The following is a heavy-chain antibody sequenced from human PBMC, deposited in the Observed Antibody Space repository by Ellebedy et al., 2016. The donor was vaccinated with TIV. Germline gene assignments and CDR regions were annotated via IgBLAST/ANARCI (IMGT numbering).Heavy chain of an antibody. V-gene: IGHV3-30-3*01. CDR1: GFTFNKYT. CDR2: ISNDGNSE. CDR3: ARGRY. Sequence: GGSLRLSXAASGFTFNKYTMHWVRQAPGKGLQWVAGISNDGNSESYAVSVKGRFTISRDNSNNTLHLQMNSLRAEDTAVYYCARGRYWGQGTLVTVSS. J-gene: IGHJ4*02.